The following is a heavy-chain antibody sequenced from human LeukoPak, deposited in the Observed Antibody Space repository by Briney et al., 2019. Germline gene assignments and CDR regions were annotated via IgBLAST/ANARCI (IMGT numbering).Heavy chain of an antibody. CDR2: IYPGDSDA. CDR3: ARQITFGGVEFDP. V-gene: IGHV5-51*01. D-gene: IGHD3-16*01. CDR1: GYSFTTYW. J-gene: IGHJ5*02. Sequence: PGESLKISCKGSGYSFTTYWIGWVRQMPGKGLEWMGIIYPGDSDARYGPSFQGQVTISVDKSINTAYLQWSSLKASDTAMYYCARQITFGGVEFDPWGQGTPVTVSS.